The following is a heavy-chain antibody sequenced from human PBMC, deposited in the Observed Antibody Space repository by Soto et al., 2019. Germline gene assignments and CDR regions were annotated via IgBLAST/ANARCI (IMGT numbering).Heavy chain of an antibody. CDR2: IIPVLGVA. V-gene: IGHV1-69*02. J-gene: IGHJ3*01. D-gene: IGHD4-17*01. CDR3: RCLIYGDSDVSDV. Sequence: QVQLVQSGAEVRKPGSSVKVSCKASGVTFSSYTISWVRQAPGQGLEWMGRIIPVLGVANYAPKFQGRLTIIACEHTSTGYMDLSSLRSEDTAMYYARCLIYGDSDVSDVWGQGTLITVSS. CDR1: GVTFSSYT.